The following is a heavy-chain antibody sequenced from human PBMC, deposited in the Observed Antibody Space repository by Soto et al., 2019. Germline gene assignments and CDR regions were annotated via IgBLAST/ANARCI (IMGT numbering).Heavy chain of an antibody. D-gene: IGHD3-3*01. V-gene: IGHV1-69*01. J-gene: IGHJ5*02. Sequence: QVQLVQSGAEVKKPGSSVKVSCKASGGTFSSYAISWVRQAPGQGLEWMGGIIPIFGTANYAQKFQGRVTIPADESTSTAYMELSRLRSEDTAVYYCARRGEDTIFGVVPYNWFDPWGQGTLVTVSS. CDR2: IIPIFGTA. CDR1: GGTFSSYA. CDR3: ARRGEDTIFGVVPYNWFDP.